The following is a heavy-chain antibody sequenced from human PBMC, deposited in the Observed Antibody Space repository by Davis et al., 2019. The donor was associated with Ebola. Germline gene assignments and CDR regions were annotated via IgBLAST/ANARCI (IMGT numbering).Heavy chain of an antibody. CDR2: ISYDGSNK. CDR1: GFTFSSYG. Sequence: GESLKISCAASGFTFSSYGMHWVRQAPGKGLEWVAVISYDGSNKYYADSVRGRITISRDNFKNTLHLEMNSLRADDTAIYFCARDLYYGSGSFSNYFEDWGQGTLVTVSS. D-gene: IGHD3-10*01. J-gene: IGHJ4*02. CDR3: ARDLYYGSGSFSNYFED. V-gene: IGHV3-30*03.